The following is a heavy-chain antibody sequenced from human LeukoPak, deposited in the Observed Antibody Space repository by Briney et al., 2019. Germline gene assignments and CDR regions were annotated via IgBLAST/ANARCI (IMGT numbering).Heavy chain of an antibody. CDR1: GGSISSYY. CDR2: IYTSGST. D-gene: IGHD3-3*01. Sequence: SETLSLTCTVSGGSISSYYWSWIRQPAGKGLEWIGRIYTSGSTNYNPSLKSRVTMSVDTSKNQFSLKLSSVTAADTAVYYCARESQYDFWSGSYNWFDPWGQGTLVTVSS. J-gene: IGHJ5*02. V-gene: IGHV4-4*07. CDR3: ARESQYDFWSGSYNWFDP.